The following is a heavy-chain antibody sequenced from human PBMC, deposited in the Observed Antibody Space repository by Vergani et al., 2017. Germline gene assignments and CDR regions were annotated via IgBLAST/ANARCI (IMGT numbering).Heavy chain of an antibody. CDR2: FDYSGRT. V-gene: IGHV4-59*01. D-gene: IGHD2-15*01. CDR3: ARGRKLLRYGMDV. CDR1: GGSICSSS. J-gene: IGHJ6*02. Sequence: QVQLQESGPGLVKPSETLSLSFPVSGGSICSSSWTLIRHPPRKVLVWIRSFDYSGRTNYNPTLKSRCTIPVDTSKNQFSLKLSSVTAADTDVYYCARGRKLLRYGMDVWGQGTTVTVSS.